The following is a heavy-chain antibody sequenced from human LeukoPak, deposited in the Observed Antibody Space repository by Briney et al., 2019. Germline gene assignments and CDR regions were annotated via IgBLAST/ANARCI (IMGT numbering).Heavy chain of an antibody. CDR2: IFYSGTI. Sequence: PSETLSLTCNVSGASISGSDYNWSWLRQPPGKGLEWIASIFYSGTIYNNPSLKSRTLISVDTSKNQFSLRLTSVTAADTAVYFCATLDTSFDPWGREPWSPSPQ. J-gene: IGHJ5*02. CDR3: ATLDTSFDP. CDR1: GASISGSDYN. V-gene: IGHV4-30-4*01.